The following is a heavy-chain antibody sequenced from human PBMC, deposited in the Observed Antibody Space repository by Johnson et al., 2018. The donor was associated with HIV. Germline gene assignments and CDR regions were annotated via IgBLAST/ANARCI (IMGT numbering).Heavy chain of an antibody. D-gene: IGHD5-18*01. CDR3: ARDESFRRYALTALDV. CDR1: GFTFSSYA. CDR2: ISGSGGST. V-gene: IGHV3-23*04. J-gene: IGHJ3*01. Sequence: VQLVESGGGLEQPGRSLRLSCAASGFTFSSYAMSWVRQAPGKGLEWVSAISGSGGSTYYADSVKGRFTISRDNSKNTLYLQMNSLRVEDTAVYYCARDESFRRYALTALDVWGQGTMVTVSS.